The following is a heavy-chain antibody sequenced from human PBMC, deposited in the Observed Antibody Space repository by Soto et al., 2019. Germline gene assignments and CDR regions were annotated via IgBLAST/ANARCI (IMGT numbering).Heavy chain of an antibody. V-gene: IGHV4-34*01. CDR3: ARAHSTTVITLKWGAMDF. CDR1: GGSFSCFC. J-gene: IGHJ6*02. CDR2: IYHRGNT. Sequence: SDTLSLTCAVYGGSFSCFCWSWIRQAPGKGLEWIGEIYHRGNTNYNPSLKTRVSISVDTSKNQFSLNLTSVTAADTAVYYCARAHSTTVITLKWGAMDFWGQGTTVTVSS. D-gene: IGHD3-22*01.